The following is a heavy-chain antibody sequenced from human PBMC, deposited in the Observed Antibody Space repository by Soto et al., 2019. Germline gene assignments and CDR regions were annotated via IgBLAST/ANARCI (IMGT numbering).Heavy chain of an antibody. CDR3: AGSSNWFDP. CDR2: IYYSGST. J-gene: IGHJ5*02. CDR1: GGSISSYY. Sequence: PSETLSLTCTVSGGSISSYYWIWIRQPPGKGLEWIGYIYYSGSTNYNPSLKSRVTISVDTSKNQFSLKLSSVTAADTAVYYCAGSSNWFDPWGQGTLVTVSS. V-gene: IGHV4-59*01. D-gene: IGHD1-26*01.